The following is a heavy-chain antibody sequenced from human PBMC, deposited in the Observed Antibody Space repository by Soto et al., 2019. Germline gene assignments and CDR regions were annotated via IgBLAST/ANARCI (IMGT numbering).Heavy chain of an antibody. V-gene: IGHV3-30*03. CDR2: ISYDGSNK. CDR1: GFTFSSYG. D-gene: IGHD2-21*02. J-gene: IGHJ4*02. CDR3: ATTPAGVTSDY. Sequence: QVQLVESGGGVVQPGRSLRLSCAASGFTFSSYGMHWVRQAPGKGLEWVAVISYDGSNKYYADSVKGRFTISRDNSKNTLYLQMNSLRAEDTAVYYCATTPAGVTSDYWGQGTLVTVSS.